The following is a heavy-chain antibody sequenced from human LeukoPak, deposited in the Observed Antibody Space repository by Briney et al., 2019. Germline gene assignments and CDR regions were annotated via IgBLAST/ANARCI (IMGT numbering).Heavy chain of an antibody. CDR3: ARETTVTNYYYYGMDV. CDR1: GGSISSSNW. V-gene: IGHV4-4*02. Sequence: SGTLSLTCAVSGGSISSSNWWSWVRQPPGKGLEWIGEIYHSGSTNYNPSLKSRVTISVDKSKNQFSLKLSSVTAADTAVYYCARETTVTNYYYYGMDVWGQGTTVTVSS. CDR2: IYHSGST. D-gene: IGHD4-17*01. J-gene: IGHJ6*02.